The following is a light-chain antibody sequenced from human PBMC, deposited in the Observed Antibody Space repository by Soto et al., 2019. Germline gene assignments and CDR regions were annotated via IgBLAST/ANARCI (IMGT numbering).Light chain of an antibody. CDR3: QQYYTYPVS. V-gene: IGKV1-5*01. Sequence: DIQMTQSPSTLATSVGDRVTITCRASQSINWLLAWYQQKPGKAPRLLIYEASSLESEVPSRFSGSGSGTEFTLTISSLQPDDFATYYGQQYYTYPVSFGGGTKVEVK. CDR2: EAS. J-gene: IGKJ4*01. CDR1: QSINWL.